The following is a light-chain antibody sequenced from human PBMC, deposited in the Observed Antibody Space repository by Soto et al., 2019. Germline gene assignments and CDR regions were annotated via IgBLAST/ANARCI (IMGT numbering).Light chain of an antibody. CDR3: QKYNSAPLT. Sequence: DIQMTQSPSSLSASVGDRVTITCRVSPGIINYLAWYQQKPGKVPKLLIYAASTLQSGVPSRFSGSGSGTEFTLTISSLQPEDVATYYCQKYNSAPLTFGQGTRLEIK. CDR1: PGIINY. V-gene: IGKV1-27*01. CDR2: AAS. J-gene: IGKJ5*01.